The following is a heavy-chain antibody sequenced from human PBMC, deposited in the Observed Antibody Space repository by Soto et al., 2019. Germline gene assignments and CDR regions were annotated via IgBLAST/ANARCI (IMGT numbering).Heavy chain of an antibody. V-gene: IGHV4-31*03. Sequence: QVQLQESGPGLVKPSQTLSLTCTVSGGSISSGGYYWSWIRQHPGKGLEWIGYIYYSGSTYYNPSLKSRVTISVDTSKNQFSLKLSSVTAADTAVYYCARDRLLNHYYSYYGMDVWGQGTTVTVSS. CDR1: GGSISSGGYY. J-gene: IGHJ6*02. CDR2: IYYSGST. CDR3: ARDRLLNHYYSYYGMDV. D-gene: IGHD1-26*01.